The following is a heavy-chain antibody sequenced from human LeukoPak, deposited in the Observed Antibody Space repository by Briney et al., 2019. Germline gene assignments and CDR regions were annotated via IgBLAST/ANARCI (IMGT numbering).Heavy chain of an antibody. CDR3: TSSVSQTRFDY. CDR1: GYSFTNYW. V-gene: IGHV5-51*01. D-gene: IGHD1/OR15-1a*01. Sequence: GESLKISCKASGYSFTNYWIGWVRQMPGKGLEWMGIIFPGDSDTTYSPSFQGQVTISADKSINTAYLRWSSLKASDTAMYYCTSSVSQTRFDYWGQGTQVTASS. J-gene: IGHJ4*02. CDR2: IFPGDSDT.